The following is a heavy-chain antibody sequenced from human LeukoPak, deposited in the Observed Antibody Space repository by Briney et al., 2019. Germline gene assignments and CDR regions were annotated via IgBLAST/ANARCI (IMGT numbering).Heavy chain of an antibody. D-gene: IGHD3-22*01. V-gene: IGHV3-7*01. Sequence: GGSLRLSCAASGFTFSSYWMSWVRQAPGKGLEWVANIKQDGSEKYYVDSVKGRFTISRDNSKNTLYLQMNSLRAEDTAVYYCAKDPERLYDSSGNYYYYGMDVWGQGTTVTVSS. CDR2: IKQDGSEK. J-gene: IGHJ6*02. CDR1: GFTFSSYW. CDR3: AKDPERLYDSSGNYYYYGMDV.